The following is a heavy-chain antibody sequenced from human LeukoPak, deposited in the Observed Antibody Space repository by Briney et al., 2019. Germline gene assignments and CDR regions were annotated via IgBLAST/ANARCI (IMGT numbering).Heavy chain of an antibody. CDR2: IYTSWST. J-gene: IGHJ4*02. Sequence: SQTLSLTCTVSGGSISSYYWSWIRQPAGKGLEWIGRIYTSWSTNYNPSLKSLVTISVDTSKNQFSLKLSSVTAADTAVYYCARHRQGGIYSSSWYGFDYWGQGTLVTVSS. V-gene: IGHV4-4*07. CDR3: ARHRQGGIYSSSWYGFDY. CDR1: GGSISSYY. D-gene: IGHD6-13*01.